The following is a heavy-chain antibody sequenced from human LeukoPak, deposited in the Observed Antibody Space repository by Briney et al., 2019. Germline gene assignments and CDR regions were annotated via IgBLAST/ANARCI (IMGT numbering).Heavy chain of an antibody. Sequence: PGGSLRLSCAASGFTFSSYSMNWVRQAPGKGLEWVSSISSSSGSTIYYADSVKGRFTISRDNAKNSLYLQMNSLRAEDTAVYYCARDSAVAGTGTDDYWGQGTLVTVSS. D-gene: IGHD6-19*01. J-gene: IGHJ4*02. V-gene: IGHV3-48*04. CDR1: GFTFSSYS. CDR3: ARDSAVAGTGTDDY. CDR2: ISSSSGSTI.